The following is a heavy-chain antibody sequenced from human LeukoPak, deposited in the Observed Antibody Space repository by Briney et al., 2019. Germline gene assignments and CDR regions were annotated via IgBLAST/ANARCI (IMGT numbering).Heavy chain of an antibody. CDR3: ARDLIPRYYDSSALDGWYFDY. D-gene: IGHD3-22*01. Sequence: SVKVSCKASRGTFSSYAIIWVRPAPRQGLEWMGRIIPIFCTANYAQKFQGRVTITADKSTSTAYMELSSLRSEDTAVYYGARDLIPRYYDSSALDGWYFDYWGQGTLVTVSS. J-gene: IGHJ4*02. CDR2: IIPIFCTA. CDR1: RGTFSSYA. V-gene: IGHV1-69*06.